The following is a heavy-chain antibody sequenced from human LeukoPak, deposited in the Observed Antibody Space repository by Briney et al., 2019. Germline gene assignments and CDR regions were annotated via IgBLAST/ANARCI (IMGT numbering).Heavy chain of an antibody. Sequence: SETLSLTCAVYGGSISGYYWSWIRQPPGKGLEWIGEIHHSGNTNYNPSLKSRVTISVDTSKNQLSLKLSSVTAADTAVHYCARGRLGVVPAAMTYYYYGMDVWGQGTTVPVSS. J-gene: IGHJ6*02. V-gene: IGHV4-34*01. CDR3: ARGRLGVVPAAMTYYYYGMDV. CDR1: GGSISGYY. D-gene: IGHD2-2*01. CDR2: IHHSGNT.